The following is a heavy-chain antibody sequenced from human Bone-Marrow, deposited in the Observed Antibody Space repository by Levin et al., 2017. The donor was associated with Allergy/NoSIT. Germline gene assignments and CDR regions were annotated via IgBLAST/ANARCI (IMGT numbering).Heavy chain of an antibody. CDR3: AREDNWNYDY. Sequence: SLILSCASSGFTFLRSALSSVRQAPRHRPTTFPFIIFIFFITFYSYSFKGRFTISRDNSKNIMYLQMNSLRVEDTALYYCAREDNWNYDYWGQGTLVTVSS. V-gene: IGHV3-23*01. J-gene: IGHJ4*02. D-gene: IGHD1-7*01. CDR2: IIFIFFIT. CDR1: GFTFLRSA.